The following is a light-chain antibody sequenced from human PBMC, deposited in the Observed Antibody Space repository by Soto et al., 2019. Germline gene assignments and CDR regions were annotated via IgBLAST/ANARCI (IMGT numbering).Light chain of an antibody. CDR3: QQNYSSPWT. Sequence: IQMTQSPSSVSAPVGDRVTMTCPASQGVSSWLAWYQQKPGKAPKLLIYAASSLHSGVPSRFSGSGSGTDFTLTISSLQPEDFATYYCQQNYSSPWTFGQGTKVDIK. CDR2: AAS. CDR1: QGVSSW. V-gene: IGKV1-12*01. J-gene: IGKJ1*01.